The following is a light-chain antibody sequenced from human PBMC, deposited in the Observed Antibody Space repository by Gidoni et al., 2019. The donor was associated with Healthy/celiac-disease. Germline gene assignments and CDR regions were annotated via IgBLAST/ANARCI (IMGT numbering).Light chain of an antibody. Sequence: DIQMPQSTSSLSASVGDRVTITCHASQDISNYLNWYQQKPGKAPKLLIYDASNLETGVPSRFSGSGSGTDFTFTISSLQPEDIATYYCQQYDNLPRTFGQGTKLEIK. V-gene: IGKV1-33*01. CDR3: QQYDNLPRT. CDR1: QDISNY. CDR2: DAS. J-gene: IGKJ2*01.